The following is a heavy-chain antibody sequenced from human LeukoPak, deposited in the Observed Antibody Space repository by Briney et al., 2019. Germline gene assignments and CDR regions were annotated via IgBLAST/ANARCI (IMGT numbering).Heavy chain of an antibody. J-gene: IGHJ4*02. CDR2: IYPGDSDT. CDR3: ARGSPDIVALHDY. Sequence: GESLKISCKGSGYSFTSYWIGWVRQIPGKGLEWMGIIYPGDSDTRYSPSFQGQVTISADKSISTAYLQWSSLKASDTAMYYCARGSPDIVALHDYWGQGTLVTVSS. D-gene: IGHD5-12*01. V-gene: IGHV5-51*01. CDR1: GYSFTSYW.